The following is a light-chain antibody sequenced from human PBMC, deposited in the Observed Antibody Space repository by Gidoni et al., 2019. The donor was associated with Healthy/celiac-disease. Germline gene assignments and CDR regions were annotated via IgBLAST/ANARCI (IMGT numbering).Light chain of an antibody. CDR2: WAS. Sequence: DIVMTQSPDPLSVSLGERATITCKSSQSVLYSSNNKNYLAWDRQKPGQPPKLLLYWASTREAGVPDRFSGSGSGTDFTLTVSSLQAEDVAVYCCQRSLGYTFGQGTKLEIK. J-gene: IGKJ2*01. CDR1: QSVLYSSNNKNY. V-gene: IGKV4-1*01. CDR3: QRSLGYT.